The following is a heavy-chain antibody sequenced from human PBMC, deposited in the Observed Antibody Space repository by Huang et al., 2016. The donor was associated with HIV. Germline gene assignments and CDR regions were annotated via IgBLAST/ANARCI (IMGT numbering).Heavy chain of an antibody. CDR3: ARGPDYYDSSGREAFDI. V-gene: IGHV4-34*01. CDR2: INHSGST. J-gene: IGHJ3*02. Sequence: QVQLQQWGAGLLKPSETLSLTCAVYGGSFSGYYWSGIRQTPGEGLEWSGEINHSGSTNYNPSLKSRVTISVGTSKTQFSLKLNSVTAADTAVYYCARGPDYYDSSGREAFDIWGQGTMVTVSS. D-gene: IGHD3-22*01. CDR1: GGSFSGYY.